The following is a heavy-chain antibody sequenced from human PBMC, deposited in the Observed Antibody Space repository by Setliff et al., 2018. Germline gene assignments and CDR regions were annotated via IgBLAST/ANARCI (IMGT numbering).Heavy chain of an antibody. CDR3: ARVTGFFYVDA. V-gene: IGHV4-61*09. J-gene: IGHJ6*03. Sequence: LSLTCTVSGGSVGSDFSYWTWIRQPAGKGPEWIGQIYTTWSTNYNPSLRSRATISLDASKNQFSLSLTSVTAADTAVYYCARVTGFFYVDAWGKGTTVTVSS. CDR2: IYTTWST. CDR1: GGSVGSDFSY.